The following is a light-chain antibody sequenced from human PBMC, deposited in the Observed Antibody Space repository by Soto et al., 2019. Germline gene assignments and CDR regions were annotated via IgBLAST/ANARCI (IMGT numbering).Light chain of an antibody. Sequence: EIVLTQSPATLSLSPGERATLSRRASQSISSYLAWYQQKPGQAPRLLIYDVSNRAPGIPARFSGSGSGTDFTLTIGSLEPEDFAVYYCQQRSNWPPFTFGPGTKVDIK. J-gene: IGKJ3*01. CDR2: DVS. CDR1: QSISSY. CDR3: QQRSNWPPFT. V-gene: IGKV3-11*01.